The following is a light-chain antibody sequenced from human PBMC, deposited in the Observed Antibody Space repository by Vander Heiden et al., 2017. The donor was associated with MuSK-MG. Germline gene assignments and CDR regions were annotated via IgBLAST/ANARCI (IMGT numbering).Light chain of an antibody. Sequence: SYVLTQSPSLSVAPGKTASITWGGNNIGTKSVHWYPQKPGQAPVLVIYYDSDRPSGIPERFSGSNSGNTATLTISRVEAGDEADYYCQVWDNSSDHYVFGTGTKVTVL. V-gene: IGLV3-21*04. CDR2: YDS. J-gene: IGLJ1*01. CDR1: NIGTKS. CDR3: QVWDNSSDHYV.